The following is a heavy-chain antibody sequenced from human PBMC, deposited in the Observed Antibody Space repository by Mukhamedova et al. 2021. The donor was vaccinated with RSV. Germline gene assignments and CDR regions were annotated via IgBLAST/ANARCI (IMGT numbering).Heavy chain of an antibody. CDR2: T. J-gene: IGHJ6*03. Sequence: TNYNPSLTGRVTMSVDPSKNQFFLKLTSVTAADTAVYYCARATTNYYYFYMDVWDSGTPVTVSS. V-gene: IGHV4-4*07. CDR3: ARATTNYYYFYMDV. D-gene: IGHD1-14*01.